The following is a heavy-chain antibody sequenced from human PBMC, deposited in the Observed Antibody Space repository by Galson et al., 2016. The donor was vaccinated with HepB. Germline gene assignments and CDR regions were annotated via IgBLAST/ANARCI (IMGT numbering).Heavy chain of an antibody. D-gene: IGHD4-17*01. Sequence: SVKVSCKASGYTFTSYYMHWVRQAPGQGLEWLGIINPSGSSAIYAQKFQGRVTMTRDTSTSTVYMELSSLRSEDTAVYYCARSGHYADSDDLDYWGQGTLVTVSS. CDR3: ARSGHYADSDDLDY. CDR2: INPSGSSA. V-gene: IGHV1-46*01. J-gene: IGHJ4*02. CDR1: GYTFTSYY.